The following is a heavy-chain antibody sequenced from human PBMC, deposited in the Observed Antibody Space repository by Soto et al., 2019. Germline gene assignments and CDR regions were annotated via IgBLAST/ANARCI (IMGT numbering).Heavy chain of an antibody. CDR1: GGTFSSYA. CDR3: GRDKVGDGSGTTGYY. CDR2: IIPIFGTA. Sequence: SVKVSCKASGGTFSSYAISWVRQAPGQGLEWMGGIIPIFGTANYAQKFQGRVTITADESTSTAYMELSSLRSEDTAVYYCGRDKVGDGSGTTGYYWGQGTLVTVSS. V-gene: IGHV1-69*13. J-gene: IGHJ4*02. D-gene: IGHD3-10*01.